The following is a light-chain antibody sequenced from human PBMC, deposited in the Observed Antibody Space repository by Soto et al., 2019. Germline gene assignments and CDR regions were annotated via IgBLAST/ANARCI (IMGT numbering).Light chain of an antibody. V-gene: IGKV3-20*01. J-gene: IGKJ1*01. Sequence: EIVLTQSPGTLSLSPGERATLSYRASQSVGSNYLAWYQQKPGQAPRLLIYGASSRATGIPDRFSGSGSGTDFTLTISRLEPEDVAVYYCQQYGSSPRTFGQGAKVESK. CDR2: GAS. CDR1: QSVGSNY. CDR3: QQYGSSPRT.